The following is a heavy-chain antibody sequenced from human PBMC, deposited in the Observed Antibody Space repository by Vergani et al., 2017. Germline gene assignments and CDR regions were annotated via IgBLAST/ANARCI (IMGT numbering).Heavy chain of an antibody. Sequence: EVQLVESGGGLIQPGGSLRLSCAASGFTVSSNYMSWVRQAPGKGLEWVSVIYSGGSTYYADSVKGRFTISRDNSKNTLYLQMNSLRAEDTAVYYCARGLPVLRYFDWLSTYXFDYWGQGTLVTVSS. CDR1: GFTVSSNY. V-gene: IGHV3-53*01. CDR2: IYSGGST. CDR3: ARGLPVLRYFDWLSTYXFDY. D-gene: IGHD3-9*01. J-gene: IGHJ4*02.